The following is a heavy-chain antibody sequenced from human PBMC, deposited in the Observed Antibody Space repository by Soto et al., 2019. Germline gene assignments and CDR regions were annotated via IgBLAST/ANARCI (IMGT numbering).Heavy chain of an antibody. CDR3: ARGPSDIVVVPAAPGSHYYYYYMDV. CDR1: GGTFSSYT. D-gene: IGHD2-2*01. CDR2: IIPILGIA. V-gene: IGHV1-69*02. J-gene: IGHJ6*03. Sequence: SVKVSCKASGGTFSSYTISWVRQAPGQGLEWMGRIIPILGIANYAQKFQGRVTITADKSTSTAYMELSSLRSEDTAVYYCARGPSDIVVVPAAPGSHYYYYYMDVWGKGTTVTVSS.